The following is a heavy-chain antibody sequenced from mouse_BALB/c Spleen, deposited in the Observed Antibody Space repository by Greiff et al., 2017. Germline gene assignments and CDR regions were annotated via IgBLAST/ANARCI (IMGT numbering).Heavy chain of an antibody. V-gene: IGHV3-2*02. CDR3: ARGSDWYFDV. Sequence: DVQLQESGPGLVKPSQSLSLTCTVTGYSITSDYAWNWIRQFPGNKLEWMGYISYSGSTSYNPSLKSRISITRDTSKNQFFLQLNSVTTEDTATYYCARGSDWYFDVWGAGTTVTVSS. CDR1: GYSITSDYA. CDR2: ISYSGST. J-gene: IGHJ1*01.